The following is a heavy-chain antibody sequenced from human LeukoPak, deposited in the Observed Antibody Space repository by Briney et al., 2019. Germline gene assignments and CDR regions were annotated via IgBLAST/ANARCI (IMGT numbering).Heavy chain of an antibody. V-gene: IGHV4-34*01. J-gene: IGHJ4*02. CDR1: GGSFSGYY. Sequence: PSETLSLTCAVYGGSFSGYYWSWIRQPPGKGLEWIGEINHSGSTNYNPSLKSRVTISVDTSKNQFSLKLSSVTAADTAVYYCARSRGYFDWTLWDYYFDYWGQGTLVTVSS. CDR2: INHSGST. CDR3: ARSRGYFDWTLWDYYFDY. D-gene: IGHD3-9*01.